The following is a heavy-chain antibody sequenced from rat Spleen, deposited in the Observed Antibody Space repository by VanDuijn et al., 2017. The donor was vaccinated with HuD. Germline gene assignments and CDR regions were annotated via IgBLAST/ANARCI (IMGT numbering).Heavy chain of an antibody. CDR3: AKDGDYGGYSEPHWFAY. Sequence: EVQLVESDGGLVQPGRSLKLSCAASGFTFSDYYMAWVRQAPTKGLEWVATITNSGGSTFFRDSVKGRFTISRDNAKSTLYLQMDSLRSEDTATYYCAKDGDYGGYSEPHWFAYWGQGVMVTVSS. D-gene: IGHD1-11*01. V-gene: IGHV5-25*01. CDR2: ITNSGGST. J-gene: IGHJ2*01. CDR1: GFTFSDYY.